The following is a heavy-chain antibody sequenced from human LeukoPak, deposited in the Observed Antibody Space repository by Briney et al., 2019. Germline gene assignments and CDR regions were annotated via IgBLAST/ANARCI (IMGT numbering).Heavy chain of an antibody. CDR1: GGSISSYY. J-gene: IGHJ2*01. CDR2: IYYSGST. CDR3: ARHRPWIQPSLNYWYFDL. V-gene: IGHV4-59*08. Sequence: SETLSLTCTVSGGSISSYYWSWIRQPPGKGLEWIGYIYYSGSTNYNPSLKSRVTISVDTSKNQFSLKLSSVTAADTAVYYCARHRPWIQPSLNYWYFDLWGRGTLVTVSS. D-gene: IGHD5-18*01.